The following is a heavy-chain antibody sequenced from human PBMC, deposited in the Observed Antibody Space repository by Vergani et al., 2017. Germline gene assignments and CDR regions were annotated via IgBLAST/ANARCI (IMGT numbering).Heavy chain of an antibody. V-gene: IGHV4-31*03. D-gene: IGHD6-6*01. CDR2: IYYSGST. CDR1: GGSISSGGYY. CDR3: AGVRWSSSSVNWFDP. J-gene: IGHJ5*02. Sequence: QVQLQESGPGLVKPSQTLSLTRTVSGGSISSGGYYWSWTRQHPGKGLEWIGYIYYSGSTYYNPSLKSRVTISVDTSKNQFSLKLSSVTAADTAVYYCAGVRWSSSSVNWFDPWGQGTLVTVSS.